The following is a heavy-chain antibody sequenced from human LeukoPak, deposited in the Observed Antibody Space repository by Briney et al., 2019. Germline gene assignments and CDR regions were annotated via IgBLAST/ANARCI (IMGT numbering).Heavy chain of an antibody. CDR1: GFTFSSHW. Sequence: GGSLRLSCAASGFTFSSHWMHWVRQAPGKGLVGVSRISENRYTTNYADSVKGRFTISRDNAKNTVYLQMNSLRVEDTAVYYCARDIVIGSGSCLDWGQGTLVTVSS. CDR3: ARDIVIGSGSCLD. D-gene: IGHD3-10*01. CDR2: ISENRYTT. V-gene: IGHV3-74*01. J-gene: IGHJ4*02.